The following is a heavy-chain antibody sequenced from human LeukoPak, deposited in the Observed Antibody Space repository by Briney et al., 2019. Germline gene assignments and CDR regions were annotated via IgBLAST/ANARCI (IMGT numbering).Heavy chain of an antibody. D-gene: IGHD6-13*01. CDR3: ARGSKGAPNRRHSSSWSLLRSYYYYYMDV. J-gene: IGHJ6*03. V-gene: IGHV6-1*01. CDR1: GDSVSSNSAA. CDR2: TYYRSKWYN. Sequence: RSQTLSLTCAISGDSVSSNSAAWNWIRQSPSRGLEWLGRTYYRSKWYNDYAVSVKSRITINPDTSKNQFSLQLSSVTPEDTAVYYCARGSKGAPNRRHSSSWSLLRSYYYYYMDVWGKGTTVTISS.